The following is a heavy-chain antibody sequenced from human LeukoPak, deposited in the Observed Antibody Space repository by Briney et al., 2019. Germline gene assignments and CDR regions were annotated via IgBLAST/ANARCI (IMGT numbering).Heavy chain of an antibody. CDR2: INPNSGGT. CDR1: VYTFTGYY. CDR3: ARVAIDDAFDI. Sequence: ASVKVSCKASVYTFTGYYMHWVRQAPGQGLEWMGWINPNSGGTNYAQKFQGRVTMTRDTSISTAYMGLSRLRSDDTAVYYCARVAIDDAFDIWGQGTMVTVSS. D-gene: IGHD5-12*01. V-gene: IGHV1-2*02. J-gene: IGHJ3*02.